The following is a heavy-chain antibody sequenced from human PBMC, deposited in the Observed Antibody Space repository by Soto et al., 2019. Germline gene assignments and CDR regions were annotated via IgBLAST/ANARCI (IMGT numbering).Heavy chain of an antibody. Sequence: SETLSLTCAVYGGSFSGYYWSWIRQPPGKGLEWIGEINHSGSTNYNPSLKSRVTISVDTSKNQFSLKLSSVTAADTAVYYCARRVSPVDSSSWLDYWGQGTLVTVSS. CDR1: GGSFSGYY. J-gene: IGHJ4*02. CDR3: ARRVSPVDSSSWLDY. V-gene: IGHV4-34*01. CDR2: INHSGST. D-gene: IGHD6-13*01.